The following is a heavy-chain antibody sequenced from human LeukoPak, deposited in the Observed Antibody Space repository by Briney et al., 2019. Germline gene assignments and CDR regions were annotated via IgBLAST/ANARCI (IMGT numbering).Heavy chain of an antibody. J-gene: IGHJ4*02. CDR2: ISGSGGST. V-gene: IGHV3-23*01. Sequence: GGSLRLSCAASGFTFSSYGMSWVRQAPGKGLEWVSAISGSGGSTYYADSVKGRFTISRDNSKNTLYLQMNSLKTEDTAIYYCTRDVGDPSAYTFGYWGQGTLVTVSS. D-gene: IGHD3-16*01. CDR3: TRDVGDPSAYTFGY. CDR1: GFTFSSYG.